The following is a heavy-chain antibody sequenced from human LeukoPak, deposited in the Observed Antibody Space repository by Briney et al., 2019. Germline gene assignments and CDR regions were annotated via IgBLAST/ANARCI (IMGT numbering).Heavy chain of an antibody. CDR1: GGSISSYY. J-gene: IGHJ4*02. V-gene: IGHV4-59*08. CDR3: ARGIAVAGTPFDY. Sequence: SETLSLTCTVSGGSISSYYWSWIRQPPGKGLEWIGYIYYSGSTNYNPSLKRRVTISVDTSKNQFSLKLSSVTAADTAVYYCARGIAVAGTPFDYWGQGTLVTVSS. CDR2: IYYSGST. D-gene: IGHD6-19*01.